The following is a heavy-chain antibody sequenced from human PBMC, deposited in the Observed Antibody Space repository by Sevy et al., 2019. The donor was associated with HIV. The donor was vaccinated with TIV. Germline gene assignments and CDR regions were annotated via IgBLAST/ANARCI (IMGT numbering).Heavy chain of an antibody. CDR2: FDPEDDEK. V-gene: IGHV1-24*01. CDR3: ATTKDYYESSGYPFDY. J-gene: IGHJ4*02. Sequence: ASVKVSCKVSKYTLTEWAIHWVRQAPGNGLEWVATFDPEDDEKIYAQKFQGRVTLTEDRSTDTDYMELSSLRSDDTAVYYCATTKDYYESSGYPFDYWGQGTLVTVSS. CDR1: KYTLTEWA. D-gene: IGHD3-22*01.